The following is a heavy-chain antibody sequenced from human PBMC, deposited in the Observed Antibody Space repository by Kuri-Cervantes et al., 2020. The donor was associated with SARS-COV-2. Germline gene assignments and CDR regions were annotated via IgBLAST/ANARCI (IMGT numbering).Heavy chain of an antibody. CDR1: GYTFTGYY. CDR3: ARVYMGYYDSSGYYYYYYYMDV. J-gene: IGHJ6*03. D-gene: IGHD3-22*01. V-gene: IGHV1-2*02. CDR2: INPDSGGT. Sequence: ASVKVSCKASGYTFTGYYIHWVRQAPGQGLEWMGWINPDSGGTKYAQKFQGRVTMTRDTSIRTAYMELSSLRSDDTAVYYCARVYMGYYDSSGYYYYYYYMDVWGRGTTVTVSS.